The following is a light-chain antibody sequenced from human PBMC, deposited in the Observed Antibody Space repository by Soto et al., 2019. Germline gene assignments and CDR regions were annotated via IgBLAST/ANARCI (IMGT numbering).Light chain of an antibody. CDR2: SNN. J-gene: IGLJ2*01. Sequence: QPVLTQPPSAYGTPGQRVPISCSGSSSNIGSNTVNWYQQLPGTAPKLLIYSNNQRPSGVPDRFSGSKSGTSASLAISGLQSEDEADYYCAAWDDSLNGHVVFGGGTKLTVL. CDR1: SSNIGSNT. CDR3: AAWDDSLNGHVV. V-gene: IGLV1-44*01.